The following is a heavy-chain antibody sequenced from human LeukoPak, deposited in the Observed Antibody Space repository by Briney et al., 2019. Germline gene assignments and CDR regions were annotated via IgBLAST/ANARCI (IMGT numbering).Heavy chain of an antibody. J-gene: IGHJ4*02. CDR3: ARAGGRSGYYTM. CDR2: IYYSGST. V-gene: IGHV4-59*01. Sequence: SETLSLTCTVSGGSISRYYWSWIRQPPGKGLEWIGYIYYSGSTNYNPSLKSRVTISVDTSKNQFSLKLSSVTAADTAVYYCARAGGRSGYYTMWGQGTLVTVSS. D-gene: IGHD3-3*01. CDR1: GGSISRYY.